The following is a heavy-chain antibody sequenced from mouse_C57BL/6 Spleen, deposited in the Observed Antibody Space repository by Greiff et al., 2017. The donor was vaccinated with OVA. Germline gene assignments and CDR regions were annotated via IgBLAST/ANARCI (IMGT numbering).Heavy chain of an antibody. D-gene: IGHD2-4*01. V-gene: IGHV5-6*01. CDR2: ISSGGSYT. Sequence: EVMLVESGGDLVKPGGSLKLSCAASGFTFSSYGMSWVRQTPDKRLEWVATISSGGSYTYYPDSVKGRFTISRYNAKNTLSLQMSSLKSDDTAMYYCARLYDYDGGYYAMDYWGQGTSVTVSS. J-gene: IGHJ4*01. CDR3: ARLYDYDGGYYAMDY. CDR1: GFTFSSYG.